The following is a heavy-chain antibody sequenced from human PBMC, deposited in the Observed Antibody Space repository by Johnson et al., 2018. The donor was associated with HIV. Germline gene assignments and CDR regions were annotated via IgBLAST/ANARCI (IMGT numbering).Heavy chain of an antibody. CDR1: GFSFSSYW. CDR2: ISWNSGSI. J-gene: IGHJ3*02. V-gene: IGHV3-9*01. Sequence: DVQLVESGGGLVQPGGSLRLSCAASGFSFSSYWMTWVRQAPGKGLEWVSGISWNSGSIGYADSVKGRFTISRDNAKNSLYLQMNSLRAEDTALYYCAKNLDPAGAFDIWGQGTMVTVSS. D-gene: IGHD3-9*01. CDR3: AKNLDPAGAFDI.